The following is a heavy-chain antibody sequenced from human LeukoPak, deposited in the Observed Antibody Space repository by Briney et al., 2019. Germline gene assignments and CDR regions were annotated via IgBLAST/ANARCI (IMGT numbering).Heavy chain of an antibody. V-gene: IGHV3-30*02. Sequence: PLGESLRLSCAASGFTFSSYGMHWVRQAPGKGLEWVAFIRYDGSNKYYADSVKGRFTISRDNSKNTLYLQMNSLRAEDTAVYYCAKDSTWAFLASLDYYYYMDVWGKGTTVTVSS. J-gene: IGHJ6*03. CDR1: GFTFSSYG. D-gene: IGHD3-3*02. CDR2: IRYDGSNK. CDR3: AKDSTWAFLASLDYYYYMDV.